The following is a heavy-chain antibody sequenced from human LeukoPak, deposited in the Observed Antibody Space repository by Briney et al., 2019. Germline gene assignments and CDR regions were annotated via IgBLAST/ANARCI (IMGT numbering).Heavy chain of an antibody. CDR3: ARSEAVVYGMDV. V-gene: IGHV4-59*01. CDR1: GGSISSYH. J-gene: IGHJ6*02. Sequence: SETLSLTCTVSGGSISSYHWSWIRQPPGKGLEWLGYIYDSGSTNYNPFLKSRVTISVDRSKNQFSLKLNSVTTADTAVYYCARSEAVVYGMDVWGQGTTVTVSS. CDR2: IYDSGST.